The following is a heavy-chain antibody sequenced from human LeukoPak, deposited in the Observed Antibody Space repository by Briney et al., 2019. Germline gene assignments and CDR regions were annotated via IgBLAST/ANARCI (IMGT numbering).Heavy chain of an antibody. CDR2: ISYDGSNK. J-gene: IGHJ6*02. Sequence: SGGSLRLSCAASGFTFSSYGMHWVRQAPGRGLEWVAVISYDGSNKYYADSVKGRFTIPRDNSKNTLYLQMNSLRAEDTAVYYCAKVLQTSNRVFSNYYDSSGYYFGMDVWGQGTTVTVSS. D-gene: IGHD3-22*01. CDR3: AKVLQTSNRVFSNYYDSSGYYFGMDV. V-gene: IGHV3-30*18. CDR1: GFTFSSYG.